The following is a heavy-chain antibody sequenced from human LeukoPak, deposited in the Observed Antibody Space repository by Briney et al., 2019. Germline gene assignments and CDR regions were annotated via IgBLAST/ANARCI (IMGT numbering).Heavy chain of an antibody. J-gene: IGHJ4*02. CDR2: INAGNGNT. D-gene: IGHD3-9*01. CDR1: GYTFTSYA. Sequence: GASVKVSCKASGYTFTSYAMNWVRQAPGQRLEWMGWINAGNGNTKYSQKFQGRVTITRDTSASTAYMELSSLRSEDTAVYYCAREEQGILTGYYGFDYWGQGTLVTVSS. V-gene: IGHV1-3*01. CDR3: AREEQGILTGYYGFDY.